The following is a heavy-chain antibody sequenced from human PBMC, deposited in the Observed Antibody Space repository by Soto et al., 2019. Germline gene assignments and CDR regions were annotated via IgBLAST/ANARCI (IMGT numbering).Heavy chain of an antibody. J-gene: IGHJ6*02. CDR1: GFTFSSYW. CDR2: IKQDGSEK. CDR3: AREKKSGSYARLYYGMDV. Sequence: PWGSLRLSCAASGFTFSSYWMSWVRQAPGKGLEWVANIKQDGSEKYYVDSVKGRFTISRDNAKNSLYLQMNSLRAEDTAVYYCAREKKSGSYARLYYGMDVWGQGTTVTVSS. V-gene: IGHV3-7*03. D-gene: IGHD1-26*01.